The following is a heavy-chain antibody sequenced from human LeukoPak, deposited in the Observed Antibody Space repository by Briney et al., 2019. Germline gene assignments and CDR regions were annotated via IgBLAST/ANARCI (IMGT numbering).Heavy chain of an antibody. J-gene: IGHJ4*02. V-gene: IGHV3-23*01. CDR2: ISGSGGST. Sequence: PGGSLRLSCAASGFTFSSYGIHWVRQAPGKGLEWVSAISGSGGSTYYADSVKGRFTISRDNSKNTLYLQMNSLRAEDTAVYYCAKVVGYSYGSGSQYYFDYWGQGTLVTVSS. D-gene: IGHD3-10*01. CDR3: AKVVGYSYGSGSQYYFDY. CDR1: GFTFSSYG.